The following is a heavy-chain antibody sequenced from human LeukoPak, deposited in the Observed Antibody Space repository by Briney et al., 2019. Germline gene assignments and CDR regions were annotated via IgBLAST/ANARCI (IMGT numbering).Heavy chain of an antibody. CDR2: IKQDGSEK. V-gene: IGHV3-7*01. D-gene: IGHD1-26*01. CDR3: ARAMGGSYFDY. CDR1: GFTFSSYW. J-gene: IGHJ4*02. Sequence: GESLRLSCAASGFTFSSYWMSWVRQAPGKGLEWVANIKQDGSEKYYVDSVKGRFTISRDNAKNSLYLQMNSLRAEDTAVYYCARAMGGSYFDYWGQGTLVTVSS.